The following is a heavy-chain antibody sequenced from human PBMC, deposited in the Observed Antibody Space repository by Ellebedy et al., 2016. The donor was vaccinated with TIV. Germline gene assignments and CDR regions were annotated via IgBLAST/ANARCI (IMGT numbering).Heavy chain of an antibody. D-gene: IGHD3-22*01. CDR3: ARGPNHYKFHSSGSSTGGFDL. Sequence: PGGSLRLSCVGYGFTLSNVWMSWVRQAPGKGLEWVSYITSSGGIKDSADSVRGRFTISRDNAKNSLFLQMNSLRAGDTAIYYCARGPNHYKFHSSGSSTGGFDLWGRGTLVTVSS. J-gene: IGHJ2*01. V-gene: IGHV3-11*01. CDR2: ITSSGGIK. CDR1: GFTLSNVW.